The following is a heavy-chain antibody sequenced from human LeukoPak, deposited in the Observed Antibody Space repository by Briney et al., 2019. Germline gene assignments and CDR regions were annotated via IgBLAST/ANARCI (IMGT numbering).Heavy chain of an antibody. J-gene: IGHJ4*02. D-gene: IGHD3-10*01. CDR3: ARRIYGSGSYSFDY. Sequence: GGSLRLSCAASGFIFSDYYMGWIRQPPGKGLEWVSYIRNSGGTIYYADSVKGRFTISRDDAKNSLYLQMNSLGAEDTAVYYCARRIYGSGSYSFDYWGQGTLVTVSS. V-gene: IGHV3-11*04. CDR2: IRNSGGTI. CDR1: GFIFSDYY.